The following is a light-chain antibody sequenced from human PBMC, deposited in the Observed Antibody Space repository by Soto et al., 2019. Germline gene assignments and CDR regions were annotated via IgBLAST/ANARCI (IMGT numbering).Light chain of an antibody. CDR2: KAS. CDR3: QQYST. CDR1: RSISSW. V-gene: IGKV1-5*03. J-gene: IGKJ1*01. Sequence: DIQMTQSPSTLSASVGDRVTITCRASRSISSWLAWYQQKPGKAPRLLIYKASSLESGVPSSFSGSGSGTEFTLTISSLQPDDFATYYCQQYSTFGQGTKVEIK.